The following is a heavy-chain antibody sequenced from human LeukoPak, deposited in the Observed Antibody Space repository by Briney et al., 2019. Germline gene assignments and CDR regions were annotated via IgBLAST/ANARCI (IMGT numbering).Heavy chain of an antibody. CDR2: ISSNGGST. D-gene: IGHD1-26*01. J-gene: IGHJ4*02. Sequence: AGGSLRLSCAASGFTFSSYAMHWVRQAPGKGLEYVSAISSNGGSTYYANSVKGRFTISRDNSKNTLYLQMGSLRAEDMAVYYCARSWGVNSGSRRSLDYWGQGTLVTVSS. V-gene: IGHV3-64*01. CDR1: GFTFSSYA. CDR3: ARSWGVNSGSRRSLDY.